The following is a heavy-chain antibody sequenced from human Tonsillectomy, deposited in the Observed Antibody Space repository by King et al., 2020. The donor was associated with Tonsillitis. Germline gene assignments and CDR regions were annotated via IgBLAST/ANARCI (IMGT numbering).Heavy chain of an antibody. J-gene: IGHJ6*04. D-gene: IGHD6-19*01. V-gene: IGHV3-9*01. CDR2: ISWNSGSI. Sequence: VQLVESGGGLVQPGRSLRLSCAASGFTFDDYAMHWVRQTPRKGLEWVSGISWNSGSIGYADAVKGLFIISRVNAKNSLSLQMNSLRAEDTALYYCAKEGWGYYYYGMYVCGDGTTVSVSS. CDR3: AKEGWGYYYYGMYV. CDR1: GFTFDDYA.